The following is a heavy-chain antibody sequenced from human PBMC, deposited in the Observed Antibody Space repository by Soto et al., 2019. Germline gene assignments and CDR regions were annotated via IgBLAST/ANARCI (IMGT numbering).Heavy chain of an antibody. J-gene: IGHJ4*02. CDR2: ISYDGSNK. V-gene: IGHV3-30-3*01. CDR3: ARPHQWKQLWLFLDY. D-gene: IGHD5-18*01. Sequence: QVQLVESGGGVVQPGRSLRLSCAASGFTFSSYAMHWVRQAPGKGLEWVAVISYDGSNKYYADSVKGRFTISRDNSKNTLYLQMNSLRAEDTAVYYCARPHQWKQLWLFLDYWGQGTLVTVSS. CDR1: GFTFSSYA.